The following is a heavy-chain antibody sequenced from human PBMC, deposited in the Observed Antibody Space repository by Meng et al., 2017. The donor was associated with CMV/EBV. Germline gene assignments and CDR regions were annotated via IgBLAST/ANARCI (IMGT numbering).Heavy chain of an antibody. CDR2: ISAYNGNT. CDR3: ARDLQLNLRFLEWLPLGGNYYYGMDV. V-gene: IGHV1-18*01. Sequence: ASVKVSCKASGYTFTSYGISWVRQAPGQGLEWMGWISAYNGNTNYAQKLQGRVTMTTDTSTSTAYVELRSLRSDDTAVYYCARDLQLNLRFLEWLPLGGNYYYGMDVWGQGTTVTVSS. CDR1: GYTFTSYG. J-gene: IGHJ6*02. D-gene: IGHD3-3*01.